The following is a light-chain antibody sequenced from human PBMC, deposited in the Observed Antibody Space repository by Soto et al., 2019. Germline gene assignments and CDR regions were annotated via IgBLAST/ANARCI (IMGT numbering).Light chain of an antibody. CDR2: GAS. J-gene: IGKJ5*01. CDR3: QQSYSTPLT. CDR1: QNINNY. Sequence: DIQMTQSPSSLSASVGDRVTITCRASQNINNYANWYQQKSGKAPNLLIYGASSLHSGVPSRFSGSGSGTACTLTISRLQPEDFASYYCQQSYSTPLTFGQGTRLEI. V-gene: IGKV1-39*01.